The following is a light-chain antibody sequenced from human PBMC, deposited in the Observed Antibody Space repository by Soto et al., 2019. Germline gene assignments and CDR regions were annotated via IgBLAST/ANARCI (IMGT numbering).Light chain of an antibody. CDR3: AAWDDSLSGHVV. CDR2: RNN. CDR1: SSNIGSNY. Sequence: VLTQPPSASGTPGQRVTISCSGSSSNIGSNYVYWYQQLPGTAPKLLIYRNNQRPSGVPDRFSGSKSGTSASLAISGLRSEDEADYYCAAWDDSLSGHVVFGGGTKVTVL. V-gene: IGLV1-47*01. J-gene: IGLJ2*01.